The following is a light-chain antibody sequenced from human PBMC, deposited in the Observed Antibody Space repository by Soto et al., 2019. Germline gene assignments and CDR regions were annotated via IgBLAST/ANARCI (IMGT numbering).Light chain of an antibody. Sequence: EIVLTQSPGTLSLSPGERATLSCRASQSVSSNYLAWYQQKPGQAPKVLIYRASIRATGIPDRFTGSGSGTDFTLTIRRLEPEDCGGYYCQQYGSSPLSFGGGTKVDIK. CDR2: RAS. CDR1: QSVSSNY. J-gene: IGKJ4*01. CDR3: QQYGSSPLS. V-gene: IGKV3-20*01.